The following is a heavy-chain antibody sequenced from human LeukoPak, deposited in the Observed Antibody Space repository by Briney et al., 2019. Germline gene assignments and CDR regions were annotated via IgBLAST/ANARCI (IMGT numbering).Heavy chain of an antibody. CDR3: ARELDGNGGWFDP. Sequence: PSETLSLTCTVSGDSISDFYWSWIRQSQEKGLEWIGEVYYCGSTHYNPSLKSRVTISVDTSKNQFSLSLRSVTAADTAVYYCARELDGNGGWFDPWGQGTVVTVSA. V-gene: IGHV4-59*01. J-gene: IGHJ5*02. CDR1: GDSISDFY. D-gene: IGHD5-24*01. CDR2: VYYCGST.